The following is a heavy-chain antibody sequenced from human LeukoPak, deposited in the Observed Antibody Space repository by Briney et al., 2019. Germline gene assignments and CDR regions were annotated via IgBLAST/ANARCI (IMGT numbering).Heavy chain of an antibody. V-gene: IGHV1-2*02. CDR1: GYTFTGYY. CDR3: ARSLTIFGVVTEGWFDP. D-gene: IGHD3-3*01. J-gene: IGHJ5*02. CDR2: INPNSGGT. Sequence: ASVKVSCKASGYTFTGYYMHWVRQAPGQGLEWMGWINPNSGGTNYAQKFQGRVTMTRDTSISTAYMELSRLRSDDTAVYYCARSLTIFGVVTEGWFDPWGQGTLVTVSS.